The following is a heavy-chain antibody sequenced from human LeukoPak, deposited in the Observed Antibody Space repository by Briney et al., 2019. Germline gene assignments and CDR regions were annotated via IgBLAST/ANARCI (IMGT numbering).Heavy chain of an antibody. V-gene: IGHV3-23*01. CDR1: GFTLRRYA. CDR2: ISGRGGST. D-gene: IGHD3-10*01. CDR3: ARDRQITMVRGVYTDAFDI. Sequence: PGGSLRLSCAAWGFTLRRYAMSWVRQARGKGGEGGSDISGRGGSTYYGDSVKGRFTISRDNSKNTLYLQMNRLRAEHTAVYYCARDRQITMVRGVYTDAFDIWGQGTMVTVSS. J-gene: IGHJ3*02.